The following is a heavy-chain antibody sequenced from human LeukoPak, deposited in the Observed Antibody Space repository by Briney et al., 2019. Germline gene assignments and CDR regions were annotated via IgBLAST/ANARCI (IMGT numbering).Heavy chain of an antibody. Sequence: GESLKISCKGSGYSFTDYWIGWVRQMPGKGLEWMGIIYPADPDTRYSPSFQGQVTISVDKSNSTAYLQWSSLKASDSAMYYCATQRDCSTTSCWFDPWGQGTLVTVSS. D-gene: IGHD2-2*01. J-gene: IGHJ5*02. CDR1: GYSFTDYW. CDR3: ATQRDCSTTSCWFDP. CDR2: IYPADPDT. V-gene: IGHV5-51*01.